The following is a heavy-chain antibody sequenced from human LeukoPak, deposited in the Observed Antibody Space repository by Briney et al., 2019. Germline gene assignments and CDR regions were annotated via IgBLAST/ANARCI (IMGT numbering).Heavy chain of an antibody. CDR3: AKDSSYYYLDY. V-gene: IGHV3-33*06. CDR2: IWYDGSKK. Sequence: GGALRLSCAASGFNFSDYGMYWVRQAPGKGLEWVAVIWYDGSKKHHADSVKGRFTISRDNSKNTLYLQMNSLRAEDSAVYYCAKDSSYYYLDYWGQGTLVTVSS. D-gene: IGHD3-22*01. J-gene: IGHJ4*02. CDR1: GFNFSDYG.